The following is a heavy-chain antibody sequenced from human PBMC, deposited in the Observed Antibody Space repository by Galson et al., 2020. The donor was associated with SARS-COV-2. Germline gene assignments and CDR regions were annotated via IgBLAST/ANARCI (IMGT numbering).Heavy chain of an antibody. CDR2: IYHSGST. CDR3: AATGSWQRGYFDY. V-gene: IGHV4-4*02. CDR1: GGSISSSNW. D-gene: IGHD2-15*01. J-gene: IGHJ4*02. Sequence: SETLSLTCAVSGGSISSSNWWSWVRQPPGKGLEWIGEIYHSGSTNYNPSLKSRVTISVDKSKNQFSLKLSSVTAADTAVYYCAATGSWQRGYFDYWGQGTLVTVSS.